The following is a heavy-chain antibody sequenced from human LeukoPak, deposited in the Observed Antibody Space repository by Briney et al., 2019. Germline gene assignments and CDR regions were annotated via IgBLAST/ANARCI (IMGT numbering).Heavy chain of an antibody. CDR1: GGSISSGDYY. CDR2: IYYSGST. V-gene: IGHV4-30-4*08. CDR3: ARGGEYQLLDCFDY. Sequence: SETLSLTCTVSGGSISSGDYYWSWIRQPPGKGLEWIGYIYYSGSTYYNPSLKSRVTISVDTSKNQFSLKLSSVTAADTAVYYCARGGEYQLLDCFDYWGQGTLVTVSS. J-gene: IGHJ4*02. D-gene: IGHD2-2*01.